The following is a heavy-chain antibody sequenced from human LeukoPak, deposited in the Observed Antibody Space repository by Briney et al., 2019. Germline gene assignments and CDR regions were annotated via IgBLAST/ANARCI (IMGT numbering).Heavy chain of an antibody. CDR2: MNPNSGNT. CDR3: ARFGRAVAGTTVYYYYMDV. D-gene: IGHD6-19*01. V-gene: IGHV1-8*01. CDR1: GYTFTSYD. Sequence: ASVKVSCKASGYTFTSYDINWVRQATGQGLEWMGWMNPNSGNTGYAQKFQGRVTMTRNTSISTAYMELSSLRSDDTAVYYCARFGRAVAGTTVYYYYMDVWGKGSTVTVS. J-gene: IGHJ6*03.